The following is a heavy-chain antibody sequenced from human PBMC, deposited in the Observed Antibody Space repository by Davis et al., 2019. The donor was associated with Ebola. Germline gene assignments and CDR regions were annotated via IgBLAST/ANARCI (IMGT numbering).Heavy chain of an antibody. CDR1: GFTFSNAW. J-gene: IGHJ4*02. V-gene: IGHV3-15*01. Sequence: GESLKISCAASGFTFSNAWMSWVRQAPGKGLEWVGRIKSKTDGGTTDYAAPVKGRFTISRDDSKNTLYLQMNSLKTEDTAVYYCTTDGIAAAGQDYWGQGTLVTVSS. CDR3: TTDGIAAAGQDY. CDR2: IKSKTDGGTT. D-gene: IGHD6-13*01.